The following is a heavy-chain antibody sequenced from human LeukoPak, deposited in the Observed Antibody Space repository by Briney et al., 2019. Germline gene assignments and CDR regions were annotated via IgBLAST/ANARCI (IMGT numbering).Heavy chain of an antibody. V-gene: IGHV4-39*02. CDR2: IYYSGSI. D-gene: IGHD3-3*01. CDR1: GGSISSSSYY. J-gene: IGHJ4*02. CDR3: ARDSRSFWFFDY. Sequence: TSETLSLTCTVSGGSISSSSYYWGWIRQPPGKGLEWIGSIYYSGSIYYNPSLKSRVTISVDTSKNQFSLKLSSVTAADTAVYYCARDSRSFWFFDYWGQGTLVTVSS.